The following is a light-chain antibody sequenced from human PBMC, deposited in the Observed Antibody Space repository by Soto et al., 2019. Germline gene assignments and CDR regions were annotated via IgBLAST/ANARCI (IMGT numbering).Light chain of an antibody. Sequence: QSVLTQPRSVSGSPGQSVTLSCTGTSSDVGGYDYVSWYQQHPGKAPKLIVYDVTERPSGVPDRFSGSKSGNTASLTISGLQAEDEADYSCCSFAGSYSYVFGTGTKVTVL. CDR1: SSDVGGYDY. CDR2: DVT. J-gene: IGLJ1*01. V-gene: IGLV2-11*01. CDR3: CSFAGSYSYV.